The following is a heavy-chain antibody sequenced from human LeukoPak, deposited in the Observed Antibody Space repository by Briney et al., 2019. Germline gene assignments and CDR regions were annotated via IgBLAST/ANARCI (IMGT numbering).Heavy chain of an antibody. J-gene: IGHJ4*02. CDR3: AREDPRGDSQFDY. CDR1: GFTFSNYG. CDR2: IWYDGSNK. V-gene: IGHV3-33*01. Sequence: GGSLRLSCAASGFTFSNYGMHWVRQAPGKGLEWVALIWYDGSNKYYTDSVKGRLTISRDNSKDTLFLQMNSLRVEDTAVYYCAREDPRGDSQFDYWGQGTLVTVSS. D-gene: IGHD2-21*01.